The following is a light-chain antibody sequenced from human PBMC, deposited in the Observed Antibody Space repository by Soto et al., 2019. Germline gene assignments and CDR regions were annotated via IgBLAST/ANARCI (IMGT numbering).Light chain of an antibody. J-gene: IGKJ5*01. V-gene: IGKV3-15*01. CDR3: QQFNYWPPIT. Sequence: EIGLTQSPSTLSVSPGERATLSCRASQSVSSNLAWYQQIPGRAPRLLIYGASTRASGIPARFSASGSGTEFTPTISSLQSEDFAVYYCQQFNYWPPITFGQGTRLEIK. CDR2: GAS. CDR1: QSVSSN.